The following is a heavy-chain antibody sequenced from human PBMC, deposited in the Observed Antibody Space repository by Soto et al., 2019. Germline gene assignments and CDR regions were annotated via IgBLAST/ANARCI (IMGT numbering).Heavy chain of an antibody. J-gene: IGHJ6*02. CDR2: INAYTGNT. CDR1: GYTFTSYG. D-gene: IGHD3-16*01. Sequence: QVQLVQSGAEVKKPGASVKVSCKASGYTFTSYGFSWVRQAPGQGLELMGWINAYTGNTNYAQKFQGRVTMTTDTSTSTAHMELWSLISDGTAVYYCARSWVTGKGGMDVWGQGTTVTVSS. V-gene: IGHV1-18*04. CDR3: ARSWVTGKGGMDV.